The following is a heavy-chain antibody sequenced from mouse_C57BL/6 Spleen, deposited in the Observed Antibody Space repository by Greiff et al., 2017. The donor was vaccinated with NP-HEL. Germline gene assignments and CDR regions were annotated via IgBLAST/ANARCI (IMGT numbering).Heavy chain of an antibody. CDR2: ISNGGGST. V-gene: IGHV5-12*01. CDR3: ARHKGVYYH. D-gene: IGHD1-1*01. J-gene: IGHJ3*01. CDR1: GFTFSDYY. Sequence: EVQLQQSGGGLVQPGGSLKLSCAASGFTFSDYYMYWVRQTPEKRLEWVAYISNGGGSTYYPDTVKGRFTISRDNATNTLYLQRSRLKSEDTALYYCARHKGVYYHWGQGTLVTVSA.